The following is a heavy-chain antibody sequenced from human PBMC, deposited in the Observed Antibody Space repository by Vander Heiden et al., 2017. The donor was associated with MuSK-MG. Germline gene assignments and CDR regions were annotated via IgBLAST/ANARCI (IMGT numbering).Heavy chain of an antibody. V-gene: IGHV4-39*07. D-gene: IGHD2-15*01. CDR2: IHQSGST. CDR1: GASISISNDY. Sequence: QLQLQASGPGLVKPSETLSLTCAVSGASISISNDYWGWIRQPPGKGLEWIGSIHQSGSTFFNPSLKSRVTISLGTSKNQFSLRLSSVTAADTAVYFCARTGYCSGGSCYWNYWGQGTLVTVSS. J-gene: IGHJ4*02. CDR3: ARTGYCSGGSCYWNY.